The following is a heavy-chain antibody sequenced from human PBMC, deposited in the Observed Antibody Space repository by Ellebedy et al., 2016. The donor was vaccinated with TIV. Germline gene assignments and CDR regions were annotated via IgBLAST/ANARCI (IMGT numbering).Heavy chain of an antibody. V-gene: IGHV4-34*01. CDR2: ITHSGST. J-gene: IGHJ4*02. CDR3: GSQGY. Sequence: MPSETLSLTCAVYGGSFSGYYWSWIRQPPGKGLEWIGEITHSGSTNYNPSLKSRVTISVDTSKNQYSLKLTSVTAADSAVYYCGSQGYWGQGTLVTVSS. D-gene: IGHD2-15*01. CDR1: GGSFSGYY.